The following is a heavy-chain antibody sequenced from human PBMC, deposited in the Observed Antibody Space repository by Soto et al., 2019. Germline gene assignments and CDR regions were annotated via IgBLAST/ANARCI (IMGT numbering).Heavy chain of an antibody. V-gene: IGHV3-33*01. CDR1: RFTFSSYD. CDR2: IWYDGSNK. Sequence: QVQLVESGGGVVQPGRSLRLSCAASRFTFSSYDMHWVRQAPAKGLEWVALIWYDGSNKYYADYVKGRFTISRDNSKNMLYLQMNSLRAEDTAVYYCARKTSNWFDPWGQGTLVTVSS. J-gene: IGHJ5*02. CDR3: ARKTSNWFDP.